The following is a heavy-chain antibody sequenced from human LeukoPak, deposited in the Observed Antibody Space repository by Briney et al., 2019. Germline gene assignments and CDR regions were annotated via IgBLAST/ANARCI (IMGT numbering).Heavy chain of an antibody. Sequence: GGSLRLSCAASGFTFDDYGMSWVRQALGKGLEWVSSINWNGGSTGYADSVKGRFTISRDNAKNSLYLQMNSLRAEDTALYYCARGYYDSSGYSWGQGTLVTVSS. V-gene: IGHV3-20*04. J-gene: IGHJ5*02. CDR2: INWNGGST. D-gene: IGHD3-22*01. CDR1: GFTFDDYG. CDR3: ARGYYDSSGYS.